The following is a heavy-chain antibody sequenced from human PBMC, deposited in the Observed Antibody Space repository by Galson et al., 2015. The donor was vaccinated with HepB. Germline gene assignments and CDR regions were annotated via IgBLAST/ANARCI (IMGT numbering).Heavy chain of an antibody. V-gene: IGHV4-39*01. CDR1: GGSINRSNYY. D-gene: IGHD6-6*01. CDR2: IYYSGSS. Sequence: ETLSLTCNVSGGSINRSNYYWAWIRQPPGKGLEWIGNIYYSGSSSYNPSLKSRVNISVDTSKNQFSLRLNSVTAVDTAVYYCARRSISSSDYWGQGTLVTVSS. J-gene: IGHJ4*02. CDR3: ARRSISSSDY.